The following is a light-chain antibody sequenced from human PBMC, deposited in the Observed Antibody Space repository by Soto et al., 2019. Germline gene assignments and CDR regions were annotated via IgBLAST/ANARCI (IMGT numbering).Light chain of an antibody. J-gene: IGKJ1*01. CDR2: TTS. CDR3: QQSYTTPWT. V-gene: IGKV1-39*01. CDR1: QSISYY. Sequence: DIQMTQSPSSLSASVGDRVTITCRASQSISYYLNWYQQKPGRAPRLLIYTTSSLQSGVPSKFSGSASGTDFTLTISSLQPDDFATYYCQQSYTTPWTFGQGPKVDIK.